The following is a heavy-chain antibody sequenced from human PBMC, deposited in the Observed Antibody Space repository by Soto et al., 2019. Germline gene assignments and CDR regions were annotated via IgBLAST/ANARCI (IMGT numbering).Heavy chain of an antibody. CDR3: AKTQTFNGYYGGFDD. CDR1: GFIFAGYA. CDR2: VSGGGAST. V-gene: IGHV3-23*01. J-gene: IGHJ4*02. D-gene: IGHD3-3*01. Sequence: LGGSLRLSCAATGFIFAGYALTWVRQAPGKGLEWLSAVSGGGASTYYADSVRGRFSISRDVSGNMIYLQLNRLTAGDTATYYCAKTQTFNGYYGGFDDWGQGTRVTVSS.